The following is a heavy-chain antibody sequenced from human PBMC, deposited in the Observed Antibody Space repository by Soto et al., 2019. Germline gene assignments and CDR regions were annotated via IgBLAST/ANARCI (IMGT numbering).Heavy chain of an antibody. D-gene: IGHD2-8*01. CDR1: GFSFTFYA. CDR2: ISGNGATT. J-gene: IGHJ5*02. CDR3: AREQCIPLDRYCADCGVDWVDP. V-gene: IGHV3-23*01. Sequence: EVQLLQSGGGLVQPGGSLRLSCEASGFSFTFYAMSWVRQAPGKGLEWVSAISGNGATTFYADSMKGRFTISRDNSRDTLYLQMNRLRAEDTAVYFCAREQCIPLDRYCADCGVDWVDPWGRGTLVTVSS.